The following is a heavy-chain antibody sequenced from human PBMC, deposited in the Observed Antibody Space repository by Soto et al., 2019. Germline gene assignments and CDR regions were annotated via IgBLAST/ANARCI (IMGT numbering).Heavy chain of an antibody. CDR2: ISSSSSYI. CDR1: GFTFSSYS. CDR3: ARDYVDTAMGGWGGDLFDY. D-gene: IGHD5-18*01. J-gene: IGHJ4*02. V-gene: IGHV3-21*01. Sequence: EVQLVESGGGLVKPGGSLRLSCAASGFTFSSYSMNWVRQAPGKGLEWVSSISSSSSYIYYADSVKGRFTISRDNAKNSLYLQMNSRRAEDTAVYYWARDYVDTAMGGWGGDLFDYWGQGTLVTVSS.